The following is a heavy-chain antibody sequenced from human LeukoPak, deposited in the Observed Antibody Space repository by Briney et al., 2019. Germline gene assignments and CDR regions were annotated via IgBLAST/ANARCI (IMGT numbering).Heavy chain of an antibody. Sequence: ASVKVSCKASGYTFTNYYMHWVRQAPGQGLEWMGIINPSGGSTSYAQKFQGRVTMTRDMSTSTVYMELSSLRSEDTAVYYCARCLSGTTGLDAFDIWGQGTMVTVSS. D-gene: IGHD1-1*01. CDR3: ARCLSGTTGLDAFDI. J-gene: IGHJ3*02. CDR2: INPSGGST. V-gene: IGHV1-46*01. CDR1: GYTFTNYY.